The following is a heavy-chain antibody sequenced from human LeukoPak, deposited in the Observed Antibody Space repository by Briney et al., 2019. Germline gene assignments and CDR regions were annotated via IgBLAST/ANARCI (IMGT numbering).Heavy chain of an antibody. Sequence: PGGSLRLSSTASGFTFGDYAMSWVPQAPGKGVEWVGFIRSKAYGGTTEYAASVKGRFTISRDDSKSIAYLQMNSLKTEDTAVYYCTRDIPYFRGYGGNPNYYYYGMDVWGQGTTVTVSS. J-gene: IGHJ6*02. CDR3: TRDIPYFRGYGGNPNYYYYGMDV. V-gene: IGHV3-49*04. CDR1: GFTFGDYA. CDR2: IRSKAYGGTT. D-gene: IGHD4-23*01.